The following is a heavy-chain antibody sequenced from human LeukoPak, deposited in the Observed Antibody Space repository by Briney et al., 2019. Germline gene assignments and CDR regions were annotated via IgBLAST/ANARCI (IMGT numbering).Heavy chain of an antibody. D-gene: IGHD5-24*01. CDR2: ISYDGSNK. CDR1: GFTFSSYA. V-gene: IGHV3-30-3*01. Sequence: GGSLRLSCAASGFTFSSYAMHWVRQAPGKGLEWVAVISYDGSNKYYADSVKGRFTISRDNSKNTLYLQMNSLRAEDTAVYYCARAGATIVHKETDYWGQGTLVTVSS. CDR3: ARAGATIVHKETDY. J-gene: IGHJ4*02.